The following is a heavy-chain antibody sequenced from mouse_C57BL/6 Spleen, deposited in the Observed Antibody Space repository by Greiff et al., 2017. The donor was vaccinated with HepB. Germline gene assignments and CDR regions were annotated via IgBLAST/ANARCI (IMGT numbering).Heavy chain of an antibody. D-gene: IGHD1-1*01. Sequence: VKVVESGAELARPGASVKMSCKASGYTFTSYTMHWVKQRPGQGLEWIGYINPSSGYTKYNQKFKDKATLTADKSSSTAYMQLSSLTSEDSAVYYCARAYYYGSSSYWYFDVWGTGTTVTVSS. J-gene: IGHJ1*03. CDR1: GYTFTSYT. CDR2: INPSSGYT. CDR3: ARAYYYGSSSYWYFDV. V-gene: IGHV1-4*01.